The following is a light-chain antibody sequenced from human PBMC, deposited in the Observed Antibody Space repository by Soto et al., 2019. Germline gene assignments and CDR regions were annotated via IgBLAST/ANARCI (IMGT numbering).Light chain of an antibody. Sequence: QSVLTQPASVSGSPEQSITISCTGTSSDVGSYNLVSWYQQHPGKAPKVMIYEATKRPSRVSNRFSGSKSGNTASLTISGLQAEDEADYYCCAYAGSGTVVFGGGTKVTVL. CDR3: CAYAGSGTVV. J-gene: IGLJ3*02. CDR2: EAT. CDR1: SSDVGSYNL. V-gene: IGLV2-23*02.